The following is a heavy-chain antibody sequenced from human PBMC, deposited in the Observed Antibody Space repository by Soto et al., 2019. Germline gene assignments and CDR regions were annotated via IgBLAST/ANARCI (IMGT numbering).Heavy chain of an antibody. CDR1: GYSFTSYW. V-gene: IGHV5-10-1*01. CDR2: IDPSDSYT. D-gene: IGHD5-12*01. J-gene: IGHJ6*02. CDR3: ARHLNVDIVATISGMDV. Sequence: GESLKISCKGSGYSFTSYWISWVRQMPGKGLEWMGRIDPSDSYTNYSPSFQGHVTISADKSIGTAYLQWSSLKASDTAMYYCARHLNVDIVATISGMDVWGQGTTVTVSS.